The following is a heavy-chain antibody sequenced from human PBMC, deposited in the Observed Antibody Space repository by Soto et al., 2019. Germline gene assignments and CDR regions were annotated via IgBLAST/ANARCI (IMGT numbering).Heavy chain of an antibody. CDR3: ARGDNSGYYTWAE. V-gene: IGHV1-69*02. CDR1: GDTFSSYT. CDR2: IIPILGIA. J-gene: IGHJ1*01. D-gene: IGHD3-22*01. Sequence: SVKVSCKASGDTFSSYTISWVRQAPGQGLEWMGRIIPILGIANYAQKFQGRVTITADKSTSTAYVELSSLRSEDTAVYYCARGDNSGYYTWAEWSQGTLVTGSS.